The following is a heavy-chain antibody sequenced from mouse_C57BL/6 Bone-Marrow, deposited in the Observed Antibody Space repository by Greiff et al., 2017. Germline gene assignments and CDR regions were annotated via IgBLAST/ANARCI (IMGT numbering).Heavy chain of an antibody. CDR1: GYTFTSYW. Sequence: QVQLQQPGAELVMPGASVKLSCKASGYTFTSYWMHWVKQRPGQGLEWIGEIDPSDSYTNYNQKFKGKSTLTVDKSSSTAYMQFSSLTSEDSAVYYCARRGQLAWFAYWGQGTLVTVSA. CDR3: ARRGQLAWFAY. J-gene: IGHJ3*01. CDR2: IDPSDSYT. D-gene: IGHD3-2*01. V-gene: IGHV1-69*01.